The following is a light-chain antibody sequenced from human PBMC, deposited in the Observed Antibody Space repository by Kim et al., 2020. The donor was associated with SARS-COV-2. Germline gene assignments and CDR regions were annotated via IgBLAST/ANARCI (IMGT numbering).Light chain of an antibody. V-gene: IGKV1-33*01. Sequence: DIQMTQSPSSLSASVGDRVTITCQASQDISNYLNWYQQKPGKAPKLLIYDASNLETGVPSRFSGSGSGTDFTFTISSLKPEDIATYYCQQYDNHRLTFGGGTKVDIK. J-gene: IGKJ4*01. CDR3: QQYDNHRLT. CDR1: QDISNY. CDR2: DAS.